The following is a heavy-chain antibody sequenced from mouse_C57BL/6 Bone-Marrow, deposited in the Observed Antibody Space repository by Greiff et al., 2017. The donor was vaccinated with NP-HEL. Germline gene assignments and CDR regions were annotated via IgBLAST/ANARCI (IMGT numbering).Heavy chain of an antibody. V-gene: IGHV5-6*01. Sequence: EVQLVESGGDLVKPGGSLKLSCAASGFTFSSYGMSWVRQTPDKRLEWVATISSGGSYTYYPDSVKGRFTISRDNAKNTLYLQMSSLKSEDTAMYYCARRNYSYYAMDYWGQGTSVTVSS. CDR3: ARRNYSYYAMDY. CDR2: ISSGGSYT. J-gene: IGHJ4*01. D-gene: IGHD2-1*01. CDR1: GFTFSSYG.